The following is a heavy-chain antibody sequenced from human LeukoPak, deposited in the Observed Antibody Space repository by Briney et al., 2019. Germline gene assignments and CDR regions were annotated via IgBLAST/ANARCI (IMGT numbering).Heavy chain of an antibody. CDR2: IYYSGST. CDR3: ARGEGILTGYYNVGDAFDI. D-gene: IGHD3-9*01. J-gene: IGHJ3*02. V-gene: IGHV4-30-4*01. Sequence: SQTLSLTCTVSGGSISSGDYYWSWIRQPPGKGLEWIGYIYYSGSTYYDPSLKSRVTISVDTSKNQFSLKLSSVTAADTAVYYCARGEGILTGYYNVGDAFDIWGQGTMVTVSS. CDR1: GGSISSGDYY.